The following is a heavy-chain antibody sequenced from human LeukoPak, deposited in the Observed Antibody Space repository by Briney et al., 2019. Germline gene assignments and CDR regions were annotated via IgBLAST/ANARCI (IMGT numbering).Heavy chain of an antibody. Sequence: PSETLSLTCTVSGGSINGYYWSWIRQPPGKGLEWIGYIHYSGSTNYNPSLKSRVTISVDTSKNQFSLKLSSVTAADTAVFYCTSGYSYDLFDYWGQGTLVTVSS. CDR2: IHYSGST. D-gene: IGHD5-18*01. CDR1: GGSINGYY. V-gene: IGHV4-59*08. J-gene: IGHJ4*02. CDR3: TSGYSYDLFDY.